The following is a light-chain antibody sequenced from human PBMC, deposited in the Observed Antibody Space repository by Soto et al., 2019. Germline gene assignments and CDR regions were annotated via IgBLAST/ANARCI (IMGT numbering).Light chain of an antibody. Sequence: EIVLTQSPATLSLSPGERATLSCRASQSVYNNLAWYQQKPGQAPRLLIYGASTRATGIPARFSGSGSGTEFTLTISSLEPEDFAVYYCQHRSNWPSTFGQGTRLEIK. J-gene: IGKJ5*01. CDR3: QHRSNWPST. CDR1: QSVYNN. CDR2: GAS. V-gene: IGKV3-11*01.